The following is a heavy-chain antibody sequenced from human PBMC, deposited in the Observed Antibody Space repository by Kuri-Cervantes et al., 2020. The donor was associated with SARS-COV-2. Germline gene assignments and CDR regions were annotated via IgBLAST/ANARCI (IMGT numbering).Heavy chain of an antibody. V-gene: IGHV4-34*01. J-gene: IGHJ4*02. D-gene: IGHD3-3*01. CDR3: ARDRGFKERTIFGVVIIHPRGYFDY. CDR1: GGSFSGYY. Sequence: SQTLSLTCAVYGGSFSGYYWSWIRQPPGKGLEWIGEINHSGSTNYNPSLKSRVTISVDTPKNQFSLKLSSVTAEDTAVYYCARDRGFKERTIFGVVIIHPRGYFDYWGQGTLVTVSS. CDR2: INHSGST.